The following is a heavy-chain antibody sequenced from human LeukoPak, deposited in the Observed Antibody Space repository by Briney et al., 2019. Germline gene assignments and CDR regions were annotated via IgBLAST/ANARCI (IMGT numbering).Heavy chain of an antibody. CDR3: ARGSSSWYPDY. Sequence: SETLSLTCTVSGGSVYSDSYYWTWIRQPPGKGLEWIGYIYYRGTTKYNPSLKSRVTISVDTSKNQFSLKLSSVTAADTAVYYCARGSSSWYPDYWGQGTLVTVSS. J-gene: IGHJ4*02. CDR1: GGSVYSDSYY. D-gene: IGHD6-13*01. CDR2: IYYRGTT. V-gene: IGHV4-61*01.